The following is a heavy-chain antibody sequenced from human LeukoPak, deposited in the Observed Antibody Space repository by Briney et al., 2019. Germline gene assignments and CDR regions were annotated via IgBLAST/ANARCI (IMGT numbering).Heavy chain of an antibody. Sequence: ASVKVSCKASGYTFTSYYMHWVRQAPGEGLEWMGIINPSGGSTSYAQKFQGRVTMTRDTSTSTVYMELSSLRSEDTAVYYCARAWPSYGMDVWGQGTTVTVSS. CDR1: GYTFTSYY. CDR3: ARAWPSYGMDV. CDR2: INPSGGST. V-gene: IGHV1-46*01. J-gene: IGHJ6*02.